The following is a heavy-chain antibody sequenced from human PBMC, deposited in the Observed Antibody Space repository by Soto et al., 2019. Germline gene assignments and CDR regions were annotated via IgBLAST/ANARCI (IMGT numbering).Heavy chain of an antibody. D-gene: IGHD6-19*01. CDR3: ARHSSNFRYYYYALDV. V-gene: IGHV5-51*01. Sequence: GESRKSSCRGSGYSCTSYWIAWVRQIPGKGLESMGIIYPGDSDTRYSPSFQGHVTISADESTNTAYLQWSTLKPSDTAMYYCARHSSNFRYYYYALDVWGQGTTVTLSS. CDR1: GYSCTSYW. J-gene: IGHJ6*02. CDR2: IYPGDSDT.